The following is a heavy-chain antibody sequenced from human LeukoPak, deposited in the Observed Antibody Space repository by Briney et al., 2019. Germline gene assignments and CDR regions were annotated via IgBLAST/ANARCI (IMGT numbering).Heavy chain of an antibody. CDR1: GFTFSGYS. CDR2: FGTRSTSI. CDR3: AREVSEGFDF. D-gene: IGHD3-22*01. J-gene: IGHJ4*02. V-gene: IGHV3-21*01. Sequence: GGSLRLSCTASGFTFSGYSMNWIRQAPGKGLEWVSSFGTRSTSIYHAGSVRGRFAISRDNAKNSLYLQMNSLRAEDTALYYCAREVSEGFDFWGQGTLVTVSS.